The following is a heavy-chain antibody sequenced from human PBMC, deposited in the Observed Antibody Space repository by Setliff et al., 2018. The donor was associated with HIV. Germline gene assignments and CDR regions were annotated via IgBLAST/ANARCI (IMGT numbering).Heavy chain of an antibody. Sequence: GGSLRLSCVVSGFNFSDDYMSWIRQAPGKGLEWVSYISSSGSFTNYADSVKGRFTISRDNAKNSLYLQMNSLRAEDTAVYYCARDPGITAKPFYFDCWGQGTLVTVSS. V-gene: IGHV3-11*05. CDR2: ISSSGSFT. J-gene: IGHJ4*02. CDR3: ARDPGITAKPFYFDC. CDR1: GFNFSDDY. D-gene: IGHD1-20*01.